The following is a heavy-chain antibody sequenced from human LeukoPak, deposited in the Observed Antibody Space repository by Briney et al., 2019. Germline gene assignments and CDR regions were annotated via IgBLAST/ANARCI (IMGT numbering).Heavy chain of an antibody. J-gene: IGHJ4*02. D-gene: IGHD3-9*01. CDR1: GFTFSDYY. V-gene: IGHV3-11*01. Sequence: PGGSLRLSCAASGFTFSDYYMSWIRQAPGMGLEWVSYISSSGSTTYYADSVKGRFTISRDNSKNTLYLQMNSLRAEDTAVYYCATPFDILTGSYFDYWGQGTLVTVSS. CDR2: ISSSGSTT. CDR3: ATPFDILTGSYFDY.